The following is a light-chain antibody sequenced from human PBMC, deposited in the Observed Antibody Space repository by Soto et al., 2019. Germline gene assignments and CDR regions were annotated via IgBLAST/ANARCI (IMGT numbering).Light chain of an antibody. CDR1: QSISSW. Sequence: DIQITHSPSTLSASVVDRVTIICRASQSISSWLAWYQQKPGKAPKLLIYKASSLESGVPSRFSGSGSGTEFTLTISSLQPDDFATYYCQQYNSYSLTFGGGTKVDI. V-gene: IGKV1-5*03. CDR2: KAS. CDR3: QQYNSYSLT. J-gene: IGKJ4*01.